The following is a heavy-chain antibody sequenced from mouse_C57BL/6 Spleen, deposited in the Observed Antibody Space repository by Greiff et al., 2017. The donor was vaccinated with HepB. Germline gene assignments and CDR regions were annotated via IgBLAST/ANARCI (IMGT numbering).Heavy chain of an antibody. J-gene: IGHJ3*01. CDR3: TAHLLWSY. Sequence: EVQLQQSGAELVRPGASVKLSCTASGFNIKDDYMHWVKQRPEQGLEWIGWIDPENGDTEYASKFQGKATITADTSSNTAYLQLSSLTSEDTAFYYCTAHLLWSYWGQGTLVTVSA. V-gene: IGHV14-4*01. CDR2: IDPENGDT. CDR1: GFNIKDDY. D-gene: IGHD2-1*01.